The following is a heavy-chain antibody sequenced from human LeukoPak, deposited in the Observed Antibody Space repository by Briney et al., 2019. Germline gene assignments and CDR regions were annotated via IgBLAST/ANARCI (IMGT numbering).Heavy chain of an antibody. Sequence: PGGSLRLPCAASGFTFSSYAMSWVRQAPGKGLEWVSAISGSGGSTYYVDSVKGRFTISRDNSKNTLYLQMNSLRAEDTAVYYCTRIALTFDRYSSGWSKIDYFDYWGQGTLVTVSS. V-gene: IGHV3-23*01. CDR1: GFTFSSYA. D-gene: IGHD6-19*01. CDR2: ISGSGGST. J-gene: IGHJ4*02. CDR3: TRIALTFDRYSSGWSKIDYFDY.